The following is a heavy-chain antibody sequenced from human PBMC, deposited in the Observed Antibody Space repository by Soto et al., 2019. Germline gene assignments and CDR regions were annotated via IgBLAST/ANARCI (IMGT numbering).Heavy chain of an antibody. J-gene: IGHJ6*04. Sequence: EVQLLQSGGGLAQSGGSLRLSCVTSGFTFYNCAMSWVRQAPGKGLEWVSVISDSGGRTYYADSVKGRFTISRDNSRNTRSLQMNSLRAEDTAVYYCAKGQRPRHPSAMDVWGEGTTVTVAS. CDR3: AKGQRPRHPSAMDV. CDR1: GFTFYNCA. CDR2: ISDSGGRT. V-gene: IGHV3-23*01.